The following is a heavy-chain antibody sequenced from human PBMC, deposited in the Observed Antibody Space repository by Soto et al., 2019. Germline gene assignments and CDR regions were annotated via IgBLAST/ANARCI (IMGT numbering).Heavy chain of an antibody. Sequence: GSAVKVCCKSSGYRFETYAMNWVRQAPGQGLEWMGWTSSYNIDTFYADKFQXXVSMNTDTSTGTAYMELRSLSSDDTAVYYCARGHGVIIGXMDFXGQATAVTVSS. CDR3: ARGHGVIIGXMDF. V-gene: IGHV1-18*01. J-gene: IGHJ6*02. D-gene: IGHD3-3*01. CDR1: GYRFETYA. CDR2: TSSYNIDT.